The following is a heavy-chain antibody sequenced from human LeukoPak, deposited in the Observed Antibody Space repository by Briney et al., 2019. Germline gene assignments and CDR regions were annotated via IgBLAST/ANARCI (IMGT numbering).Heavy chain of an antibody. CDR1: GFTFSSYA. J-gene: IGHJ4*02. V-gene: IGHV3-30*04. CDR3: ARGTWNYGDFDY. CDR2: ISYDGSNK. Sequence: GGSLRLSCAASGFTFSSYAMHWVRQAPGKGLEWVAVISYDGSNKHYADSVKGRFTISRDNAKNSLYLQMNSLRAEDTALYYCARGTWNYGDFDYWGQGTLVTVSS. D-gene: IGHD1-7*01.